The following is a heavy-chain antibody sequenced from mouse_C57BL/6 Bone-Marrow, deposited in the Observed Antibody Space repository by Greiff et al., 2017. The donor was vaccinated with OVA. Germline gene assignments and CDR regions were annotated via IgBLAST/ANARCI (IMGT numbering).Heavy chain of an antibody. V-gene: IGHV1-9*01. CDR2: ILPGSGNT. Sequence: VQLQQSGAELMKPGASVKLSCKASGYTFTGYWIEWVKQRPGHGLEWIGEILPGSGNTNYNEKFKGKATLTADTSSNTAYMQLSSLTTEDSAVCVCTRVCGNCVAYWGQGTLVTVSA. J-gene: IGHJ3*01. D-gene: IGHD2-1*01. CDR1: GYTFTGYW. CDR3: TRVCGNCVAY.